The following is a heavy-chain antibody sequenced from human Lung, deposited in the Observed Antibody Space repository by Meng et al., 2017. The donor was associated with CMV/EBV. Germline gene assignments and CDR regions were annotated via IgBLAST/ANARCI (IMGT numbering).Heavy chain of an antibody. V-gene: IGHV2-5*02. CDR3: AHSLKTGYYKVRWFDP. CDR1: GFSLSTNEVG. CDR2: IYWDDDK. J-gene: IGHJ5*02. D-gene: IGHD3-9*01. Sequence: QITLKESGPALVKPTQTLTLTRTCSGFSLSTNEVGVGWIRQTPGKALEWLAIIYWDDDKRYTPTLKSRVSITKVTSKNQVVFTMTNMDPVDTGTYYCAHSLKTGYYKVRWFDPWGQGTLVTVSS.